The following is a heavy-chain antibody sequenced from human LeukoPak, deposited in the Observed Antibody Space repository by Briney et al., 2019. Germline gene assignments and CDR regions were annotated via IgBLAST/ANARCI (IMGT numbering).Heavy chain of an antibody. V-gene: IGHV3-7*01. Sequence: PGGSLRLSCAASGFTFSSQWMSWVRQAPGKGLEWVAYIKKDGSERYYVDSVKGRFTISRDNAKNSLYLQMNSLRAEDTAVYYCAALDTAMAPLPDWGQGTRVTVSS. CDR3: AALDTAMAPLPD. CDR1: GFTFSSQW. J-gene: IGHJ4*02. CDR2: IKKDGSER. D-gene: IGHD5-18*01.